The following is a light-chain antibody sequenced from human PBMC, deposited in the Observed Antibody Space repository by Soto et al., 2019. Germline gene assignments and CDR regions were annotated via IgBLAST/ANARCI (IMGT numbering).Light chain of an antibody. CDR3: QQYNNWPPMYT. Sequence: EIVMTQSPATLSVSPGERATLSCRGSQSVSSNLAWYQQKPGQAPRLLIYGASTRATGIPARFSGSGSGTEFILTISSLQSEDFAVYYCQQYNNWPPMYTFGQGTKLEIK. J-gene: IGKJ2*01. CDR2: GAS. V-gene: IGKV3-15*01. CDR1: QSVSSN.